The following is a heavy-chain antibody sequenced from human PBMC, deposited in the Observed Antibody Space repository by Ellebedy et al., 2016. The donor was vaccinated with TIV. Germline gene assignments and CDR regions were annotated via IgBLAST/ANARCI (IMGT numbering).Heavy chain of an antibody. CDR2: ISGSGEYT. CDR3: ARERGDYRANSYFDY. D-gene: IGHD4-23*01. CDR1: GFTFSNYA. J-gene: IGHJ4*01. Sequence: GGSLRLSCAASGFTFSNYAMSWVRRSPGEGLDWVSLISGSGEYTYYADSVKGRLTISRDNSMDTLCLQMNSLRVEDTAVYYCARERGDYRANSYFDYWGQGTLVTVSS. V-gene: IGHV3-23*01.